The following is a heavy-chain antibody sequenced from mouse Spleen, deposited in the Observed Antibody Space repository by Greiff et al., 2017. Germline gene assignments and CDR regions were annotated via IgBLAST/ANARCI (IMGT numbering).Heavy chain of an antibody. D-gene: IGHD4-1*01. CDR1: GFTFSSYA. CDR3: ARLTGHFDY. J-gene: IGHJ2*01. Sequence: EVQGVESGGGLVKPGGSLKLSCAASGFTFSSYAMSWVRQTPEKRLEWVATISSGGSYTYYPDSVKGRFTISRDNAKNTLYLQMSSLRSEDTAMYYCARLTGHFDYWGQGTTLTVSS. CDR2: ISSGGSYT. V-gene: IGHV5-9-3*01.